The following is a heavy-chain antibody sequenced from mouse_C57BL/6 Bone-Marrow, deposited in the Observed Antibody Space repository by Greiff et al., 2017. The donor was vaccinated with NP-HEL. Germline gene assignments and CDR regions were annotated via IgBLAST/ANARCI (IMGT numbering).Heavy chain of an antibody. CDR2: IRLKSDNYAT. D-gene: IGHD2-4*01. Sequence: EVKVEESGGGLVQPGGSMKLSCVASGFTFSNYWMNWVRQSPEKGLEWVAQIRLKSDNYATHYAESVKGRFTISRDDSKSSVYLQMNNLRAEDTGIYYCTGGGLRRWMDYWGQGTSVTVSS. CDR3: TGGGLRRWMDY. J-gene: IGHJ4*01. CDR1: GFTFSNYW. V-gene: IGHV6-3*01.